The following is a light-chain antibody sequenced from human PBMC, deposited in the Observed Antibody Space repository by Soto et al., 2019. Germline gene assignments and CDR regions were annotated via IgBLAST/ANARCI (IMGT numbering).Light chain of an antibody. CDR3: QQYSTNPLT. Sequence: DIQMTQSPSTRSASVGARVTMTCRASQSISNSLAWYQQKPGKAPKLLIYRASALQSGVPSRFSGRGSGTEFTLTIDILMPDDSGTVYCQQYSTNPLTFGGGTRVYIK. CDR2: RAS. CDR1: QSISNS. J-gene: IGKJ4*01. V-gene: IGKV1-5*03.